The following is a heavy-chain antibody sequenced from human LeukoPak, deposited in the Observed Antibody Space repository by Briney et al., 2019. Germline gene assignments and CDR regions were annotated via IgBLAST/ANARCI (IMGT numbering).Heavy chain of an antibody. CDR3: ARVVDGFDP. CDR2: INHSGST. Sequence: GSLRLSCAASGFTFSSYSMNWIRQPPGKGLEWIGEINHSGSTNYNPSLRSRVTISVDTSKNQFSLKLSSVTAADTAVYYCARVVDGFDPWGQGTLVTVSS. D-gene: IGHD2-15*01. CDR1: GFTFSSYS. V-gene: IGHV4-34*01. J-gene: IGHJ5*02.